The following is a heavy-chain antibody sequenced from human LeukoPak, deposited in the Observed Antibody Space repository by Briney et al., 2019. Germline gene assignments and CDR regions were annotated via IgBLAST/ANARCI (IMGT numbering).Heavy chain of an antibody. D-gene: IGHD5-12*01. CDR2: IKNDGGDT. CDR3: ARVPGGYDSFGFDY. Sequence: GGSLRLSCAASGFTFSHYWMSWVRQSPGKGLEWVATIKNDGGDTLYADSVKGRLTSSRDDAKNSLYLQMNSLRAEDTAVYYCARVPGGYDSFGFDYWGQGTLVTVSS. V-gene: IGHV3-7*01. CDR1: GFTFSHYW. J-gene: IGHJ4*02.